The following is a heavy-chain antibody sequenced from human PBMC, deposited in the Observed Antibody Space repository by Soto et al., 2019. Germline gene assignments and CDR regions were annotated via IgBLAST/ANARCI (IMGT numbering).Heavy chain of an antibody. Sequence: PGGSLRLSCAASGFAVSSNYMSWVRQAPGKGLEWVSVIYSGGSTYYADSVKGRFTISRDNSKNTLYLQMNSLRAEDTAVYYCARAVTARYFQHWGQGTLVTVSS. CDR3: ARAVTARYFQH. J-gene: IGHJ1*01. CDR1: GFAVSSNY. CDR2: IYSGGST. D-gene: IGHD2-21*02. V-gene: IGHV3-66*01.